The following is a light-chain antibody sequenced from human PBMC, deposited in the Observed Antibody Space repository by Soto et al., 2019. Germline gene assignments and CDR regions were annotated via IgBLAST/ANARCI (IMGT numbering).Light chain of an antibody. J-gene: IGKJ3*01. CDR2: GAS. CDR1: QNIYSN. Sequence: IVMTQSPATLSVSPGERATFSCRASQNIYSNIAWYQQRPGQAPRLLIYGASTRATGIPARFSGSGSGTDFTLTISSLQPEDFAVYYCQQDYNLPRFTFGPGTKVDIK. V-gene: IGKV3D-15*01. CDR3: QQDYNLPRFT.